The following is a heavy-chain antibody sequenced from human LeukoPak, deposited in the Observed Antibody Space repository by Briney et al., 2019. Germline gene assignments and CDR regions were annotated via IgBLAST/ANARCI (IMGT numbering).Heavy chain of an antibody. J-gene: IGHJ4*02. D-gene: IGHD3-22*01. CDR1: GGSISSSSYY. CDR2: IYYSGST. Sequence: SETLSLTCTVSGGSISSSSYYWGWIRQPPGKGLEWIVSIYYSGSTYYIPSLKSRVTISVDTSKNQFSLKLSSVTAADTAVYYCARHQLRHYYDTPFDYWGQGTLVTVSS. CDR3: ARHQLRHYYDTPFDY. V-gene: IGHV4-39*01.